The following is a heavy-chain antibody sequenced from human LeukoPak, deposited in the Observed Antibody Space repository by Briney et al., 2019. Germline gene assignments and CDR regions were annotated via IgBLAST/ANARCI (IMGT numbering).Heavy chain of an antibody. CDR1: GVSISSSNSY. J-gene: IGHJ4*02. D-gene: IGHD3/OR15-3a*01. Sequence: PSETLSLTCTVSGVSISSSNSYWGWIRQPPGKGLEWIGSIYYSGNTYYNASLKSQVSISIDTSKNQFSLRLTSVTAADTAVYHCARQTGSGLFILPGGQGTLVTVSS. CDR3: ARQTGSGLFILP. V-gene: IGHV4-39*01. CDR2: IYYSGNT.